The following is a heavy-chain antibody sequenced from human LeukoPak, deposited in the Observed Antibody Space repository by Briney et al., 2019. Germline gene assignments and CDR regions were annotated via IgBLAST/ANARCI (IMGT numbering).Heavy chain of an antibody. CDR1: GFTFSSYE. CDR2: ISSSSSTI. V-gene: IGHV3-48*03. Sequence: GGSLRLSCAASGFTFSSYEMNWVRQAPGKGLEWVSYISSSSSTIYYADSVKGRFTISRDNAKNSLYLQMNSLRAEDTAVYYCARDVDYFDYWGQGTLVTVSS. CDR3: ARDVDYFDY. J-gene: IGHJ4*02.